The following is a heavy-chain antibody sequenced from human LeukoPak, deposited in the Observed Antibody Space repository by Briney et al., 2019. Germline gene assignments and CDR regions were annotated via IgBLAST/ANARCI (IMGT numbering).Heavy chain of an antibody. V-gene: IGHV4-38-2*01. CDR1: GYSISSGYY. D-gene: IGHD3-3*01. CDR2: MYHSGST. J-gene: IGHJ4*02. Sequence: PSETLSLTCAVSGYSISSGYYWGWIRQPPGKGLEWIGNMYHSGSTYYNPSLKSRATISIDTSKDQFSLKLSSVTAADTAVYYCARGPAPFWSGYYPLDYWGQGTLVTVSS. CDR3: ARGPAPFWSGYYPLDY.